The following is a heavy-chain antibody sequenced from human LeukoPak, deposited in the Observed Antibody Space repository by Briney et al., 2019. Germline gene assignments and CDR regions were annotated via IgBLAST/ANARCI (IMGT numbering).Heavy chain of an antibody. CDR2: IYYSGST. Sequence: SETLSLTCTVSGGSISSSSYYWGWIRQPPGKGLEWIGSIYYSGSTYYNPSLKSRVTISVDTSKNQFSLKLSSVTAADTAVYYCARLSMVRGVFVTKWCFDYWGQGTLVTVSS. CDR3: ARLSMVRGVFVTKWCFDY. V-gene: IGHV4-39*01. D-gene: IGHD3-10*01. CDR1: GGSISSSSYY. J-gene: IGHJ4*02.